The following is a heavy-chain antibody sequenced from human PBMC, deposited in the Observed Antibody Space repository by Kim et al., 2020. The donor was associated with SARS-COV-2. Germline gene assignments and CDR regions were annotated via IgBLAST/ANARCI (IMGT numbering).Heavy chain of an antibody. CDR3: ASARAFDI. Sequence: GGSLRLSCAASGFIFSNYWMSWVRQAPGKGLEWVANIKHDGSEKYHVDSVSGRFTISRDNAKKSLYLQMNSLRAEDTAVYYCASARAFDIWGQGTVVTV. CDR2: IKHDGSEK. V-gene: IGHV3-7*01. CDR1: GFIFSNYW. J-gene: IGHJ3*02.